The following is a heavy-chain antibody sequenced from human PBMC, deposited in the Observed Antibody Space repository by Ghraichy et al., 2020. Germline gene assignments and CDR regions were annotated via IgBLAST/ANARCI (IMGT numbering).Heavy chain of an antibody. CDR2: IYYSGST. J-gene: IGHJ6*02. Sequence: SETLSLTCAVSGGSISSGGYSWSWIRQPPGKGLEWIGYIYYSGSTYYNPSLKSRVTISLDTSKNQFSLKLSSVTAADTAVYYCASPSRPGIMDVWGQGTTVTVSS. CDR3: ASPSRPGIMDV. V-gene: IGHV4-30-4*07. D-gene: IGHD6-13*01. CDR1: GGSISSGGYS.